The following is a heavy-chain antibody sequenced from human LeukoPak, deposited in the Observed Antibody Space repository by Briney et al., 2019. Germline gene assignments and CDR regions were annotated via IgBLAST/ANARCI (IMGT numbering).Heavy chain of an antibody. Sequence: ASVKVSCKASGYTFTGYYIHWLRQAPGQGLEWMGWINPNSGGTNYAPKFQGLATMSSDTSITTAYMELNRLISDDTAVYYCARTKPPCTSCLLLDYWGQGTLVTVSS. D-gene: IGHD2-2*01. CDR3: ARTKPPCTSCLLLDY. CDR2: INPNSGGT. CDR1: GYTFTGYY. J-gene: IGHJ4*02. V-gene: IGHV1-2*02.